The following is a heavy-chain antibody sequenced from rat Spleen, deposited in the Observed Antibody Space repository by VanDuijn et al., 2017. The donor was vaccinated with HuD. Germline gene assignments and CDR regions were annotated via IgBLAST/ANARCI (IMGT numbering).Heavy chain of an antibody. V-gene: IGHV5-29*01. J-gene: IGHJ2*01. D-gene: IGHD2-5*01. CDR2: ISYDGSTT. CDR1: GFTFRNYG. CDR3: TRGGYFRY. Sequence: EVQLVESGGGLVQPGRSLKLSCAASGFTFRNYGMAWVRQAPTKGLDWVAIISYDGSTTYYRDSVQGRFTISRDNAKSTLYLQLDSLRSEDTATYYCTRGGYFRYWGQGVMVTVSS.